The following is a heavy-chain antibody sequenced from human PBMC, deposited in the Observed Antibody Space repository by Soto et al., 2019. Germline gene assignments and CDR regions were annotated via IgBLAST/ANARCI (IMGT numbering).Heavy chain of an antibody. CDR1: GFTFSSYS. J-gene: IGHJ4*02. D-gene: IGHD1-1*01. V-gene: IGHV3-48*01. CDR3: ARSRYNDY. Sequence: EVQLVESGGGLVQPGGSLRLSCAASGFTFSSYSMNWVRQAPGKGLEWVSYISSSGSSISYTDSVKGRFTISRDNVKNSLYLQMNSLGVEDTAVYYCARSRYNDYWGQGTLVTVSS. CDR2: ISSSGSSI.